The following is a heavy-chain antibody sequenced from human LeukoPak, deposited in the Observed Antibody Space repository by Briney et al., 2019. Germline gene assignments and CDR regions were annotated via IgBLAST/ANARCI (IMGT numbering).Heavy chain of an antibody. Sequence: GASVKVSCKASGYTFTSYAMHWVRRAPEQRLEWMGWINAGNGDTKYSQKFQGRVTIARDTSASTAYMELSSLRSEDTAVYYCARDRGGTGGFDYWGQGTLVTVSS. J-gene: IGHJ4*02. CDR2: INAGNGDT. CDR1: GYTFTSYA. D-gene: IGHD1-1*01. CDR3: ARDRGGTGGFDY. V-gene: IGHV1-3*01.